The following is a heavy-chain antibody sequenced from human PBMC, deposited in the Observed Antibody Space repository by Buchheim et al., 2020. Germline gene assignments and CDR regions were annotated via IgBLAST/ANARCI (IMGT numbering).Heavy chain of an antibody. D-gene: IGHD5-24*01. J-gene: IGHJ6*02. CDR3: AKDTRRAMKYYYGMDV. CDR1: GFTFSSYG. CDR2: ISYDGSNK. Sequence: QVQLVESGGGVVQPGRSLRLSCAASGFTFSSYGMHWVRQAPGKGLEWVAVISYDGSNKYYADSVKGRFTISRDNSKNTLYLQMNSLRAEDTAVYYCAKDTRRAMKYYYGMDVWGQGTT. V-gene: IGHV3-30*18.